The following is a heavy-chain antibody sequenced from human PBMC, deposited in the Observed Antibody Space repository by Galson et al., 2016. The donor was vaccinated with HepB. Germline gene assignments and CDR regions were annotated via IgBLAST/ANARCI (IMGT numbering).Heavy chain of an antibody. CDR1: GFTFNSYA. J-gene: IGHJ6*02. CDR2: ISGSGGST. D-gene: IGHD2-21*02. V-gene: IGHV3-23*01. CDR3: ARDSSAGDLDYYYYHVMDV. Sequence: SLRLSCAASGFTFNSYAMNWVRQAPGKGLEWVSAISGSGGSTHYADSVKGRFTISRDNSRDALYLQMNSLRAGDTAVYYCARDSSAGDLDYYYYHVMDVWGQGTTVTVSS.